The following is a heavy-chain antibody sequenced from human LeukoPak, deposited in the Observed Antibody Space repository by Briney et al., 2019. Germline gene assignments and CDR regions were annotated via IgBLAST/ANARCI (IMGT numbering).Heavy chain of an antibody. CDR3: ARNFDYGDYFSVGGWFDP. CDR1: GYTFTSYY. CDR2: INPSGGST. D-gene: IGHD4-17*01. V-gene: IGHV1-46*01. J-gene: IGHJ5*02. Sequence: ASVKVSCEASGYTFTSYYMHWVRQAPGQGLEWMGIINPSGGSTSYAQKFQGRVTMTRDTSTSTVYMELSSLRSEDTAVYYCARNFDYGDYFSVGGWFDPWAREPRSPSPQ.